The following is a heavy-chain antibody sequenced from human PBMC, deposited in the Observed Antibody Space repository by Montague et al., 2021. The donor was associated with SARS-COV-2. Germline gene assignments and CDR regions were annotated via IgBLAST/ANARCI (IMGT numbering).Heavy chain of an antibody. CDR2: TYYRSKWYN. D-gene: IGHD1-26*01. CDR3: ARTSASSDY. Sequence: CAISGDSVASNSAAWNWIRQSPSRGLEWLVMTYYRSKWYNDYAVSVKSRITINPDTSKNQISLQLNSVTPEDTAVYYCARTSASSDYWGQGTLVTVSS. J-gene: IGHJ4*02. CDR1: GDSVASNSAA. V-gene: IGHV6-1*01.